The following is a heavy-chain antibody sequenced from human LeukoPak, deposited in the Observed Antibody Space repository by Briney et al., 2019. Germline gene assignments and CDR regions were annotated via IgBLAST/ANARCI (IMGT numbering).Heavy chain of an antibody. D-gene: IGHD6-19*01. Sequence: SETLSLTCTVSGGSISTSNYYWGWIRQPPGKGLEWIGTIYYSGSTYYDPSLMSRVTISVDTSKNQFSLKLSSVTAADTAMYYCARVIFAAVAGRGPIDYWGQGTLVTVSS. J-gene: IGHJ4*02. CDR3: ARVIFAAVAGRGPIDY. V-gene: IGHV4-39*07. CDR1: GGSISTSNYY. CDR2: IYYSGST.